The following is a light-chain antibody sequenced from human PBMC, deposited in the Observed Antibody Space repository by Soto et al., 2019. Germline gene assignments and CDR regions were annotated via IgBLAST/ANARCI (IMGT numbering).Light chain of an antibody. CDR1: SSNIGARYD. Sequence: QSVLTQPPSVSGAPGQRVTISCTGSSSNIGARYDVHWYQQLPGTAPKLLVHGNTDRPSGVPDRFSGSKSGTSASLAITGLQAEDEADYYCQSYASSLSGWLFGGGTKVTVL. V-gene: IGLV1-40*01. J-gene: IGLJ2*01. CDR3: QSYASSLSGWL. CDR2: GNT.